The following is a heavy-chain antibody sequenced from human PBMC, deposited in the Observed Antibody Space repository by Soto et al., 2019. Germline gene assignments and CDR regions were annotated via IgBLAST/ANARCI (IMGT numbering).Heavy chain of an antibody. D-gene: IGHD2-2*01. CDR3: ARAKSDVLLPAAILQSNNWFDP. Sequence: LSLTCTVSGSISNYYWSWIRQPPGKGLEWIGYIYYSGSTNYNPSLKSRVTISVDTSKNQFSLKLSSVTAADTAVYYCARAKSDVLLPAAILQSNNWFDPWGQGTLVTVSS. J-gene: IGHJ5*02. CDR2: IYYSGST. CDR1: GSISNYY. V-gene: IGHV4-59*01.